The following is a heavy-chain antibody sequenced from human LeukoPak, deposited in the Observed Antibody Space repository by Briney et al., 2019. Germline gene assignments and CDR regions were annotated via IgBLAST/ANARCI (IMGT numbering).Heavy chain of an antibody. Sequence: SETLSLTCAVSGYSISSGYYWGWIRQPPGKGLEWIGSIYHSGSTYYNPSLKSRVTISVDTSKNQFSLKLSSVTAADTAVYYCARDVDTAMVPHFDYWGQGTLVTVSS. CDR2: IYHSGST. D-gene: IGHD5-18*01. V-gene: IGHV4-38-2*02. J-gene: IGHJ4*02. CDR3: ARDVDTAMVPHFDY. CDR1: GYSISSGYY.